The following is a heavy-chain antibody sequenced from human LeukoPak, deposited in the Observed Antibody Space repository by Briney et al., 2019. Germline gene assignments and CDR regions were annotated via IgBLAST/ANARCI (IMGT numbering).Heavy chain of an antibody. Sequence: PGGSLRLSCAASGFTFSSYAMNWVRQAPGKGLEWVANIKQDGSVKYYVDSVKGRFTISRDNAKNSLYLQMNSLRAEDTAVYYCARDMGTTGTTRDDAFDIWGQGTMVTVSS. J-gene: IGHJ3*02. CDR2: IKQDGSVK. CDR1: GFTFSSYA. CDR3: ARDMGTTGTTRDDAFDI. D-gene: IGHD1-1*01. V-gene: IGHV3-7*01.